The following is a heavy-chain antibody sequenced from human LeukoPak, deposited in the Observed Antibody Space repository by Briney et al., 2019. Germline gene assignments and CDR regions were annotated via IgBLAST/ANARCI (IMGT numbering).Heavy chain of an antibody. J-gene: IGHJ5*02. Sequence: VKPSETLSLTCTVSGGSISSYYWSWIRQPPGKGLEWIGYIYYSGSTNYNPSLKSRLTISVDTSKNQFSLKLTSVTAADTAVYYCARATIYCSGGSCFNWFDPWGQGTLVIVSS. V-gene: IGHV4-59*01. CDR1: GGSISSYY. D-gene: IGHD2-15*01. CDR3: ARATIYCSGGSCFNWFDP. CDR2: IYYSGST.